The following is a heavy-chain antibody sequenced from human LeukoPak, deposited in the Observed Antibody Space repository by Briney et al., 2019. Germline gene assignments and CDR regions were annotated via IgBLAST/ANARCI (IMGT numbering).Heavy chain of an antibody. D-gene: IGHD6-25*01. CDR1: GFTFSDYY. V-gene: IGHV3-11*04. CDR3: ARDQTYSSADYMDV. Sequence: PGGSLRLSCAASGFTFSDYYMSWIRQAPGKGLEWVSYISSSGSTIYYADSVKGRFTISRDNAKNSLYLQMNSLRAEDTAVYYCARDQTYSSADYMDVWGKGTTVTVSS. J-gene: IGHJ6*03. CDR2: ISSSGSTI.